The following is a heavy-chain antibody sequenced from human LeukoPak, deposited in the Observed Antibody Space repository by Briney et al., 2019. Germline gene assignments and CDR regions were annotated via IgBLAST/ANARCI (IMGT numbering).Heavy chain of an antibody. CDR3: ARERTLVRYFDWLPIDY. D-gene: IGHD3-9*01. Sequence: PGGSLRLSCAASGFTFSSYSMNWVRQAPGKGLEWVSYISSSSSTIYYADSVKGRFTISRDNAKNSLYLQMNSLRAEDTAVYYCARERTLVRYFDWLPIDYWGQGTLVTVSS. CDR1: GFTFSSYS. J-gene: IGHJ4*02. CDR2: ISSSSSTI. V-gene: IGHV3-48*01.